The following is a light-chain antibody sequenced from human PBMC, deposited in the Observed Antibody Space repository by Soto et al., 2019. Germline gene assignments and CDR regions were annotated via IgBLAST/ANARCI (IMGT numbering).Light chain of an antibody. CDR1: NIGSKS. J-gene: IGLJ2*01. V-gene: IGLV3-21*04. CDR2: YDS. CDR3: QVWDSSSDHPV. Sequence: SYELTQPTSVSVAPGKTARITCGGNNIGSKSVHWYQQKPGQAPVLVIYYDSDRPSGIPERFSGSNYGNTATLTISRVEAGDEADYYCQVWDSSSDHPVFGGGTKLTVL.